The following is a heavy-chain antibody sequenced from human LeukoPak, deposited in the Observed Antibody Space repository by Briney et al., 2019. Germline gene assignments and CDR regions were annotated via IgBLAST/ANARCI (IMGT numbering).Heavy chain of an antibody. CDR1: GYTFTGYY. D-gene: IGHD3-22*01. Sequence: GASVKVSCKASGYTFTGYYMHWVRQAPGQGLEWMGWINSNSGGTNYAQKFQGWVTMTRDTSISTAYMELSRLRSDDTAVYYCAREWKYYDSSGYFQHWGQGTLVTVSS. CDR2: INSNSGGT. J-gene: IGHJ1*01. V-gene: IGHV1-2*04. CDR3: AREWKYYDSSGYFQH.